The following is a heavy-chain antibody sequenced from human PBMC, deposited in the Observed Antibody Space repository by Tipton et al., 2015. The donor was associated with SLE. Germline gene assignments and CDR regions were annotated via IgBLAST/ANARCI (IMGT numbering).Heavy chain of an antibody. CDR2: IYETGTV. V-gene: IGHV4-61*02. CDR1: GDSITSVNYY. CDR3: ARVVYSGAFDI. D-gene: IGHD2-15*01. Sequence: TLSLTCIVSGDSITSVNYYWNWIRQPAGKGLEWIGRIYETGTVNYNRSLKSRVTMSVDTSKNQFSLKLSSVTAADTAVYYCARVVYSGAFDIWGQGTIVTVSS. J-gene: IGHJ3*02.